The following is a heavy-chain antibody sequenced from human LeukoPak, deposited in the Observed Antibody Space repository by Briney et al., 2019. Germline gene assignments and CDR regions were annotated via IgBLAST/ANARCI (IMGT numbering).Heavy chain of an antibody. D-gene: IGHD2/OR15-2a*01. V-gene: IGHV3-23*01. Sequence: GGSLRLSCAASGFTFSSYALNWVRQAPGKRLEWVSTISDRGAKTYYADSVKGRFTISSDNSKTTLYLQMNSLRAEDTAVYYCAKAPPIIVSTFEFWGRGTLVTVSS. CDR2: ISDRGAKT. J-gene: IGHJ4*02. CDR1: GFTFSSYA. CDR3: AKAPPIIVSTFEF.